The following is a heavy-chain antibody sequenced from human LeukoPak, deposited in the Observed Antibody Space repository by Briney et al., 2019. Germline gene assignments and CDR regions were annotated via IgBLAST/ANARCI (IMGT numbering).Heavy chain of an antibody. J-gene: IGHJ4*02. CDR3: APAPPPYYYGSSGYYYSYYYDY. V-gene: IGHV1-2*02. Sequence: ASVKVSCKASGYTFTGYYMHWVRQAPGQGLDWMKSINPNRGGANYAQEFQGRVTMTRDTSISTAYMELSRLRSDDTAVYYCAPAPPPYYYGSSGYYYSYYYDYWGQGTLVTVSS. D-gene: IGHD3-22*01. CDR1: GYTFTGYY. CDR2: INPNRGGA.